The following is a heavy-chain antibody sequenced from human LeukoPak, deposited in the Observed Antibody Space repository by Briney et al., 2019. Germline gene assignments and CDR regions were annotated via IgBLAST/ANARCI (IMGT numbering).Heavy chain of an antibody. CDR1: GFTFSSYA. CDR2: ISYDGSNK. V-gene: IGHV3-30-3*01. J-gene: IGHJ4*02. CDR3: ARDSHQSSDY. Sequence: PGRSLRLSCAVSGFTFSSYAMHWVRQAPGKGLECVAVISYDGSNKYYADSVKGRLTISRDNSKNTLYLQMDSLRAEDTAVYYCARDSHQSSDYWGQGTLVTDSS. D-gene: IGHD6-6*01.